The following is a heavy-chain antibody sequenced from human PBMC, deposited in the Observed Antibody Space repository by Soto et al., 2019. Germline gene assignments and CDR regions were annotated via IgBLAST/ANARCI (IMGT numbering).Heavy chain of an antibody. CDR1: GFSLSNHW. V-gene: IGHV3-7*01. J-gene: IGHJ4*02. CDR2: IKSDGSEK. Sequence: EVQVVESGGGLVQPGGSLRLSCAASGFSLSNHWMGWVRQAPGKGLEWVANIKSDGSEKYYVDSVKGRFIISRDNARNSQYLQMNSLRAEDTAVYYCARGPNYGARTDYFDSWGQGTLVTVSS. CDR3: ARGPNYGARTDYFDS. D-gene: IGHD2-21*01.